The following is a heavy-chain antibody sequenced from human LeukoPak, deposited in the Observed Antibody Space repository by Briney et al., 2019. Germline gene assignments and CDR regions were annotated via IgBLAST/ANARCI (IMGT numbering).Heavy chain of an antibody. CDR2: INWNGGST. CDR3: ARDHPTYDYVWGSYRSDAFDI. D-gene: IGHD3-16*02. Sequence: GGSLRLSCAASGFTFDDYGMSWVRQAPGKGLEWVSGINWNGGSTGYADSVKGRFTISRDNAKNSLYLQMNSLRAEDTALYYCARDHPTYDYVWGSYRSDAFDIWGQGTMVTVSS. J-gene: IGHJ3*02. V-gene: IGHV3-20*04. CDR1: GFTFDDYG.